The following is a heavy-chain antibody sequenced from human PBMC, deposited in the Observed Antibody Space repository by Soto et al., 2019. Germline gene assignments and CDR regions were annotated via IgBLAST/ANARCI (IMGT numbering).Heavy chain of an antibody. V-gene: IGHV1-3*01. J-gene: IGHJ5*02. CDR2: INPDNGNT. CDR3: ARGIATGQLDP. D-gene: IGHD2-15*01. CDR1: GYTFNRYT. Sequence: ASVKGSWKASGYTFNRYTMNWVRQAPGQRLEWMGWINPDNGNTKSSQKFQDRVIITRDTSASTAYMDLSSLRSEDTAVYYCARGIATGQLDPWGQGTLVTVSS.